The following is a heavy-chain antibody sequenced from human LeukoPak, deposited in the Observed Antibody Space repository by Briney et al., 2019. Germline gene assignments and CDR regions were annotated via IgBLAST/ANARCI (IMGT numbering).Heavy chain of an antibody. J-gene: IGHJ6*03. V-gene: IGHV3-74*01. CDR3: ARDYFNCSSTSCQSYYYYYYMDV. D-gene: IGHD2-2*01. CDR1: GFTFSSYW. Sequence: PGGSLSLSCAASGFTFSSYWMHWVRQAPGKGLVWVSRINSDGSSKSYADSVKGRFTDSRDNAKNTLYLQMNSLRAEDTAVYYCARDYFNCSSTSCQSYYYYYYMDVWGKGTTVTVSS. CDR2: INSDGSSK.